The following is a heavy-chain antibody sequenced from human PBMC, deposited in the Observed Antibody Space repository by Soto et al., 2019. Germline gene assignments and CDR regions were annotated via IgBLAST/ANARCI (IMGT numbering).Heavy chain of an antibody. D-gene: IGHD3-10*01. Sequence: ASVKVSCKASGYAFIDYAMHWVRQAPGQRPEWMGWINPANGDTRYSPNFQGRVTMTRDTSTNTVYMELSSLEIEDTAVYYCTLTYHDGSESYYFQYWGQGTLVTVSS. CDR3: TLTYHDGSESYYFQY. J-gene: IGHJ1*01. V-gene: IGHV1-3*01. CDR1: GYAFIDYA. CDR2: INPANGDT.